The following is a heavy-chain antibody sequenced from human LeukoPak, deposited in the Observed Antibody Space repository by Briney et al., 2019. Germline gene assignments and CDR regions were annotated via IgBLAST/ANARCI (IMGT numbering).Heavy chain of an antibody. CDR1: GGSISSGSYY. V-gene: IGHV4-61*02. J-gene: IGHJ1*01. D-gene: IGHD3-22*01. CDR3: ARGVPGYYYDSSGYYYWEYFQH. CDR2: IYTSGST. Sequence: SETLSLTCTVSGGSISSGSYYWSWIRQPAGKGLEWIGRIYTSGSTNYNPSLKSRVTISVDTSKNQFSLKLSSVTAADTAVYYCARGVPGYYYDSSGYYYWEYFQHWGQGTLVTVSS.